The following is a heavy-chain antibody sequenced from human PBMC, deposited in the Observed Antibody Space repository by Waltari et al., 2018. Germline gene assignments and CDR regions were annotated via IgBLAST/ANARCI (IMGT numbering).Heavy chain of an antibody. CDR1: GDSVSSNSAA. J-gene: IGHJ2*01. V-gene: IGHV6-1*01. CDR3: ARGLPGALFSSGPNWYFVL. CDR2: TYYRSKWYN. Sequence: QVQLQQSGPGLVKPSQTLSLTCAISGDSVSSNSAAWNWIRQSPSRGLEWLGRTYYRSKWYNDYAVSVKSRITINPDTSKNQFSLQLNSVTPEDTAVYYCARGLPGALFSSGPNWYFVLWGRGTLVTVSS. D-gene: IGHD3-16*01.